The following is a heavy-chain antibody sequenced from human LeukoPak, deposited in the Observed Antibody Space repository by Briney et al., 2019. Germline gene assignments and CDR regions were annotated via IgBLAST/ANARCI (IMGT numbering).Heavy chain of an antibody. J-gene: IGHJ4*02. D-gene: IGHD4-17*01. V-gene: IGHV4-59*01. Sequence: SETLSLTCTVSGASIRNYCWSWIRQPPGKGLEWIGYIYHSGSTTYHPSLKSQVTISVDTSKSQFSLKLSSVTAADTAMYYCARGGMTTILDYWGRGTLVTVSS. CDR2: IYHSGST. CDR3: ARGGMTTILDY. CDR1: GASIRNYC.